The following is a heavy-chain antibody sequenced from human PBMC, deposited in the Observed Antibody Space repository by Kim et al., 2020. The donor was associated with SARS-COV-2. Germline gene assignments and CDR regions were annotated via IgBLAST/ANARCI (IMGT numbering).Heavy chain of an antibody. V-gene: IGHV4-59*01. CDR2: IYYSGST. D-gene: IGHD3-16*01. J-gene: IGHJ6*03. CDR3: ARELGDYMDV. Sequence: SETLSRTCTVSGGSISSYYWSWIRQPPGKGLEWIGDIYYSGSTNYNPSLKSRVTISVDKSKNQFSLKVSSVTAADTAVYYCARELGDYMDVWGKGTTVTVSS. CDR1: GGSISSYY.